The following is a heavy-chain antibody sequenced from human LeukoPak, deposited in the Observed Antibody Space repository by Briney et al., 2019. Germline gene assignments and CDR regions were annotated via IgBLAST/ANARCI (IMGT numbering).Heavy chain of an antibody. Sequence: PGGSLRLSCAASGFTFSSYWMSWVRQAPGKGLEWVANIKQDGSEKYYVDSVKGRFTISRDNAKNSLYLQMNSLRAEDTAVYYCARDPYSSGWPLPLLDYWGQGTLVTVSS. CDR1: GFTFSSYW. D-gene: IGHD6-19*01. J-gene: IGHJ4*02. CDR2: IKQDGSEK. V-gene: IGHV3-7*01. CDR3: ARDPYSSGWPLPLLDY.